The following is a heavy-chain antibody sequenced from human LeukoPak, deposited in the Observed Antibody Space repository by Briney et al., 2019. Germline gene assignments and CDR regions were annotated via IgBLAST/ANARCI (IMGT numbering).Heavy chain of an antibody. CDR1: GYTFTGYY. D-gene: IGHD2-2*01. CDR2: INPNSGGT. J-gene: IGHJ6*03. Sequence: ASVKVSCKASGYTFTGYYMHWVRQAPGQGLEWMGWINPNSGGTNYAQKLQGRVTMTTDTSTSTAYMELRSLRSDDTAVYYCARGIVVVPAATLENYYYYYMDVWGKGTTVTISS. CDR3: ARGIVVVPAATLENYYYYYMDV. V-gene: IGHV1-2*02.